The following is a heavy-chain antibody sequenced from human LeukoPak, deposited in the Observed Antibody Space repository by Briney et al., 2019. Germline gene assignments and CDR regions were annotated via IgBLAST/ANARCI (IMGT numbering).Heavy chain of an antibody. CDR2: IYCSGST. CDR1: GGSISNYY. CDR3: ARDYYYGSGSGVYFDY. V-gene: IGHV4-59*01. D-gene: IGHD3-10*01. Sequence: PSETLSLTCTVSGGSISNYYWSWIRQPPGKGLEWIGYIYCSGSTNYNPSLKSRVTISVDTSKNQFSLKLSSVTAADTAVYYCARDYYYGSGSGVYFDYWGQGTLVTVSS. J-gene: IGHJ4*02.